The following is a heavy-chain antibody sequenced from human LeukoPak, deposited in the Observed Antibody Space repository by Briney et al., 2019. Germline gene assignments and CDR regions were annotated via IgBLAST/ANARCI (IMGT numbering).Heavy chain of an antibody. J-gene: IGHJ4*02. CDR3: ARAGFDY. CDR1: GFTFSGYR. Sequence: GGSLRLSCAASGFTFSGYRMNWVRQAPGKGLEWVASINHDGSEIYYVDSLKGRFTISRDNAKNSLYLQMNSLRAEDTAVYYCARAGFDYWGQGTLVTVSS. V-gene: IGHV3-7*01. CDR2: INHDGSEI.